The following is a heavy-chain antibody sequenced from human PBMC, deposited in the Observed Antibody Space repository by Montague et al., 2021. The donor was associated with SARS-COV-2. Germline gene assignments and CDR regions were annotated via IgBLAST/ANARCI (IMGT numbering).Heavy chain of an antibody. D-gene: IGHD7-27*01. CDR3: AGQGGSGATGACHD. CDR1: GGSFNDYY. V-gene: IGHV4-34*01. Sequence: SETLSLTCAVYGGSFNDYYWSWIRQAPGKGLEWIGEINRSGSAKYNPYNQSLRSRVTMSVDKSKNQFSINLHSVTAADTAVYYCAGQGGSGATGACHDWGQGTLVSVSS. CDR2: INRSGSA. J-gene: IGHJ4*02.